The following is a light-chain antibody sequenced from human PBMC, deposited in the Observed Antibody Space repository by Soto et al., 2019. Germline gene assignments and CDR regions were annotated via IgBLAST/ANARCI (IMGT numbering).Light chain of an antibody. CDR3: KQYDSYYIS. V-gene: IGKV1-5*03. CDR1: QDISNL. J-gene: IGKJ4*01. Sequence: DIQITQSPYALSTALRYRVAITFRSIQDISNLLAWYHQKPGKAPKVLIYKASSLEIGVPSRFSGSGSGTEFTLTISSLQTDDSRTYYCKQYDSYYISFGGGTKVDIK. CDR2: KAS.